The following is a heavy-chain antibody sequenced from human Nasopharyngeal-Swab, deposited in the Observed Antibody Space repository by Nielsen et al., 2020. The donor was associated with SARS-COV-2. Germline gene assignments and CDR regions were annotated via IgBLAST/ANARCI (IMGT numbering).Heavy chain of an antibody. V-gene: IGHV4-31*02. CDR3: ARDRVVPAAMWAYYYYYGMDV. CDR2: IYYSGST. J-gene: IGHJ6*02. Sequence: PGKGLEWIGYIYYSGSTYYNPSLKSRVTISVDTSKNQFSLKLSSVTAADTAVYCCARDRVVPAAMWAYYYYYGMDVWGQGTTVTVSS. D-gene: IGHD2-2*01.